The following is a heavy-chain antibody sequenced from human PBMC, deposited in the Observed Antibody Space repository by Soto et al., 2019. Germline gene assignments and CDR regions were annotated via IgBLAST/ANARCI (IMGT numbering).Heavy chain of an antibody. CDR1: GFTFSSYT. CDR2: ITGSGDAT. CDR3: VKFTGPKLEYLHY. J-gene: IGHJ4*02. V-gene: IGHV3-23*01. D-gene: IGHD6-13*01. Sequence: EVQLLESGGGLVQPGGSLRLSCAASGFTFSSYTMTWVRQAPGKGLEWVSAITGSGDATSYADSVRGRFTISRDNSQNTLYLQMNTLRLEVTAVYFCVKFTGPKLEYLHYWGQGTLVPVAS.